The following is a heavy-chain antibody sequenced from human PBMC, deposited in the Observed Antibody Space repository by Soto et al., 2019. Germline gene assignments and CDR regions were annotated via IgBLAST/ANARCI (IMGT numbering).Heavy chain of an antibody. Sequence: SETLSLTCTVSGGSMNAHFWGWIRQSAGKGLEWIGHIYISGTTMYNPSLKSRVTMSVDPARNQLSLKLTSVTAAATAVDYCARINGGSPDFWGQGALVTVSS. J-gene: IGHJ4*02. D-gene: IGHD2-15*01. CDR1: GGSMNAHF. CDR2: IYISGTT. V-gene: IGHV4-4*07. CDR3: ARINGGSPDF.